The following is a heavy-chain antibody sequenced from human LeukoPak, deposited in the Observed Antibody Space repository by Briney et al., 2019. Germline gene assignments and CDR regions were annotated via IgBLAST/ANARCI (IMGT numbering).Heavy chain of an antibody. Sequence: GGSLRLSCAASGFTFSDYYMSWIRQAPGKGLEWVSHISSSGSTIYYADSVKGRFTISRDNAKNSLYLQMNSLRAEDTAVYYCARSELTDSLDYWGQGTLVTVSS. J-gene: IGHJ4*02. D-gene: IGHD3-22*01. CDR2: ISSSGSTI. CDR1: GFTFSDYY. V-gene: IGHV3-11*01. CDR3: ARSELTDSLDY.